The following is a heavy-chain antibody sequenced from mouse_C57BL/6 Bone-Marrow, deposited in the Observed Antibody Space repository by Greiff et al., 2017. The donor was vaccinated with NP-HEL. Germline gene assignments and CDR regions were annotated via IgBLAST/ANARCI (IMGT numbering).Heavy chain of an antibody. J-gene: IGHJ3*01. D-gene: IGHD2-1*01. Sequence: EVKLVESGGGLVQPGGSLKLSCAASGFTFSDYYMYWVRQTPEKRLEWVAYISNGGGSTYYPDTVKGRFTISRDNAKNTLYLQMSRLKSEDTAMYYCARNYGNFLAWFAYWGQGTLVTVSA. CDR2: ISNGGGST. V-gene: IGHV5-12*01. CDR3: ARNYGNFLAWFAY. CDR1: GFTFSDYY.